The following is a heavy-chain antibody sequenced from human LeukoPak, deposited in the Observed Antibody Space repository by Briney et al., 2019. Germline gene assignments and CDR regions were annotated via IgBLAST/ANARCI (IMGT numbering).Heavy chain of an antibody. CDR3: ARGRDTAMEVPLDY. CDR1: GFTFSRYT. D-gene: IGHD5-18*01. CDR2: LSSDNYYI. Sequence: PGGSLRLSCAASGFTFSRYTMNGVRQAPGKGLEWVSSLSSDNYYIYQADSVKGRFTTSRDNAQNLLYLQMNSLRVEDTAVYYCARGRDTAMEVPLDYWGQGALVTVSS. V-gene: IGHV3-21*06. J-gene: IGHJ4*02.